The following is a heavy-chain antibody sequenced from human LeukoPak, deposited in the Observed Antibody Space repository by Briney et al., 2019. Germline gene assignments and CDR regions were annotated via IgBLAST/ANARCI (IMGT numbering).Heavy chain of an antibody. CDR1: GLSVRRIY. D-gene: IGHD1-14*01. Sequence: GGSLRLSCATSGLSVRRIYMSWVRQVPGKGPEWVASIKQDGGETFYVDSVKGRFTISRDNAKNSLYLQMNSLRAEDTAVYYCARVGVQPPVRYSDNHGSYFDYWGQGTLVTDSS. J-gene: IGHJ4*02. CDR2: IKQDGGET. CDR3: ARVGVQPPVRYSDNHGSYFDY. V-gene: IGHV3-7*01.